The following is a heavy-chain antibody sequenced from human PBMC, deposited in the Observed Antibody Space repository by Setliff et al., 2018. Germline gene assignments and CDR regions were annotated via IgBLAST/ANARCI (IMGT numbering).Heavy chain of an antibody. D-gene: IGHD6-13*01. CDR3: ARQQQLVIGSTAYYYYGMDV. J-gene: IGHJ6*02. V-gene: IGHV4-59*08. CDR1: GASISSHY. Sequence: SETLSLTCTVSGASISSHYWSWIRQPPGKGLEWIGIIYYSGSTYYNPSLKSRVTISVDTSKNQFSLKLSSVTAADTAVYYCARQQQLVIGSTAYYYYGMDVWGQGTTVTVSS. CDR2: IYYSGST.